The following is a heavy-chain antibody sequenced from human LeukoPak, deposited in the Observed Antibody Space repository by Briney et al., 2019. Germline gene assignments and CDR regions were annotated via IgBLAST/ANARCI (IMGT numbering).Heavy chain of an antibody. V-gene: IGHV3-21*01. Sequence: GGSLRLSCAASGFTFSSYSMNWVRQAPGKGLEWVSSISSSSSYIYYADSVKGRFTISRDNAKNSLYLQMNSLRGEDTAVYYCARVGDMEAFDIWGQGTRVTVPS. CDR3: ARVGDMEAFDI. D-gene: IGHD3-16*01. J-gene: IGHJ3*02. CDR2: ISSSSSYI. CDR1: GFTFSSYS.